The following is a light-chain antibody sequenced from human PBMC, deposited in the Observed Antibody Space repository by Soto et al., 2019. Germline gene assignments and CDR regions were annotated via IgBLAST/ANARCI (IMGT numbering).Light chain of an antibody. CDR2: DVS. V-gene: IGLV2-14*01. Sequence: QSVLTQPASVSGSPGQSITISCTGTSSDVGGYNYVSWYQQHPGKAPKFMIYDVSNRPSGVSNRFSGSKSGNTASLTISGLQAEDEADYYCSSYTSSSTLVLGGGTKVTVL. J-gene: IGLJ2*01. CDR1: SSDVGGYNY. CDR3: SSYTSSSTLV.